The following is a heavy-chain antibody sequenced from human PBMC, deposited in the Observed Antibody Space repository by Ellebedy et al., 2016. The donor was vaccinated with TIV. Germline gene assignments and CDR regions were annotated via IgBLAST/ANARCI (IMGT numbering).Heavy chain of an antibody. D-gene: IGHD3-22*01. CDR3: AKDRTPGDGYWVFDN. V-gene: IGHV3-23*01. CDR1: GFPFSPYA. CDR2: ILGSGVKR. J-gene: IGHJ4*02. Sequence: GESLKISCAASGFPFSPYATSWFRPALGKGLAWAPVILGSGVKRYAVSVKGRFTISRDNSKRTVDLQMDSLRAEDTAIYFCAKDRTPGDGYWVFDNWGQGTLVSVSS.